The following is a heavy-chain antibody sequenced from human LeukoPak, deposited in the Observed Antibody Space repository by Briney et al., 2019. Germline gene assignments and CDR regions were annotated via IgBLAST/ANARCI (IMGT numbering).Heavy chain of an antibody. Sequence: PGGSLRLSCAASGFTFSSYSMNWVRQAPGKGLEWVSFITSSSSYIYYADSVKGRFTISRDNAKNSLYLQMNSLRAEDTAVYYCAREGTAVAGYGMDVWGQGTTVTVSS. V-gene: IGHV3-21*06. CDR3: AREGTAVAGYGMDV. CDR1: GFTFSSYS. J-gene: IGHJ6*02. D-gene: IGHD6-19*01. CDR2: ITSSSSYI.